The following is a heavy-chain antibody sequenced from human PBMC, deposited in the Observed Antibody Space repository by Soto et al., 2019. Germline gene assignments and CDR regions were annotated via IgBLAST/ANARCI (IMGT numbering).Heavy chain of an antibody. J-gene: IGHJ6*02. CDR2: INPNSGGT. Sequence: GASVKVSCKASGYTFTGYYMHWVRQAPGQGLEWMGWINPNSGGTNYAQKFQGRVTMTRDTSISTAYMELSRLRSDDTAVYYCARSLEYSGYDYLFYGMDVWGQGTTVTVSS. D-gene: IGHD5-12*01. CDR1: GYTFTGYY. CDR3: ARSLEYSGYDYLFYGMDV. V-gene: IGHV1-2*02.